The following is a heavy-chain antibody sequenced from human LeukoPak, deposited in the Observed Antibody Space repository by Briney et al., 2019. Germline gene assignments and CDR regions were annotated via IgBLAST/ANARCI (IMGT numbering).Heavy chain of an antibody. D-gene: IGHD3-16*01. Sequence: ASVKVSCKASGYTFTNYGIHWVRQAPGQGLEWMGWINTNTGNPTYAQGFTGRFVFSLDTSVSTAYLQISSLKAEDTAVYFCARGSLGSHDFWGQGTLVTVSS. CDR3: ARGSLGSHDF. CDR1: GYTFTNYG. CDR2: INTNTGNP. J-gene: IGHJ4*02. V-gene: IGHV7-4-1*02.